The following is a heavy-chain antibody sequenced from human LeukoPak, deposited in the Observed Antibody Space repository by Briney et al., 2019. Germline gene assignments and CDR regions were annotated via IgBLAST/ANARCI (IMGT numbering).Heavy chain of an antibody. J-gene: IGHJ3*02. Sequence: KSSETLSLTCAVYGGSFSGYYWSWIRQPPGKGLEWIGEINHSGSTNYNPSLKSRVTISVDTSKNQFSLKLSSVTAADTAVYYCAGPYCSSTSCYWGGFDIWGQGTMVTVSS. CDR3: AGPYCSSTSCYWGGFDI. CDR2: INHSGST. V-gene: IGHV4-34*01. CDR1: GGSFSGYY. D-gene: IGHD2-2*01.